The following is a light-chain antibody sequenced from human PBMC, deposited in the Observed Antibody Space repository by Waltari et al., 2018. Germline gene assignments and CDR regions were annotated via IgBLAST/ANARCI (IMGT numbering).Light chain of an antibody. CDR1: PSVSSY. CDR3: QQRSNWPRA. V-gene: IGKV3-11*01. Sequence: EIVLTQSPATLSLSPGERATLHCRASPSVSSYLAWYQQKPGQAPRLLIYDASNRATGIPDRFSGSGSGTDFTLTISSLEPEDFAVYYCQQRSNWPRAFGQGTRLEIK. J-gene: IGKJ5*01. CDR2: DAS.